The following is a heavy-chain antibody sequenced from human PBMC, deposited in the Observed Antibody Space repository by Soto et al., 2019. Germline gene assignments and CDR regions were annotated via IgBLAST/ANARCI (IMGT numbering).Heavy chain of an antibody. CDR3: ARDIGCSGGSCYPNNPSSWFDP. J-gene: IGHJ5*02. Sequence: SETLSLTCTVSGGSISSYYWSWIRQPPGKGLEWIGYIYYSGSTNYNPSLKSRVTISVDTSKNQFSLKLSSVTAADTAVYYCARDIGCSGGSCYPNNPSSWFDPWGQGTPVTVSS. CDR1: GGSISSYY. D-gene: IGHD2-15*01. V-gene: IGHV4-59*01. CDR2: IYYSGST.